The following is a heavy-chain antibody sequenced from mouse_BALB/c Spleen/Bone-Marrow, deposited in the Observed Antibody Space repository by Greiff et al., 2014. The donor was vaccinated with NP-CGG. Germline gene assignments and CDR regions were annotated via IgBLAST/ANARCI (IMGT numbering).Heavy chain of an antibody. V-gene: IGHV1-5*01. CDR3: TNGYDYHAMDY. D-gene: IGHD2-2*01. CDR1: GYSFTSYW. Sequence: EVQRVESGTVLARPGASVKMSCKASGYSFTSYWMHWVKQRPGQGLEWIGAIYPGNSDTSYNQKFKGKAKLTAVTSASTAYMELSSLTNEDSAVYYCTNGYDYHAMDYWGQGTSVTVSS. J-gene: IGHJ4*01. CDR2: IYPGNSDT.